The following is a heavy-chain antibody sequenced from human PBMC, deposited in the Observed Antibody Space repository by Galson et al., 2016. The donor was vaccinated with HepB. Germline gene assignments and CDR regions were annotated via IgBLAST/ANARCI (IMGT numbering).Heavy chain of an antibody. D-gene: IGHD1-1*01. CDR3: ARVGTTPAVYDY. CDR1: GASITSGTYY. J-gene: IGHJ4*02. CDR2: MHHTGST. V-gene: IGHV4-31*03. Sequence: TLSLTCSVSGASITSGTYYWTWIRQHPGKGLEWIGYMHHTGSTFYNPSLKRRVSISMDWSKNQLSLNMTSVAAADTAVYFCARVGTTPAVYDYWGQGTLVTVAS.